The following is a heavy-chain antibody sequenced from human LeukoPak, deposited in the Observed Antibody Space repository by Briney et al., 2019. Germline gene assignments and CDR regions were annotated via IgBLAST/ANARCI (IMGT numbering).Heavy chain of an antibody. CDR1: GGTFSSYA. CDR2: INPSGGST. V-gene: IGHV1-46*03. D-gene: IGHD4-17*01. CDR3: ARALYGDHFDY. Sequence: ASVKVSCKASGGTFSSYAISWVRQAPGQGLEWMGIINPSGGSTSYAQKFQGRVTMTRDTSTSTVYMELSSLRSEDTAVYYCARALYGDHFDYWGQGTLVTVSS. J-gene: IGHJ4*02.